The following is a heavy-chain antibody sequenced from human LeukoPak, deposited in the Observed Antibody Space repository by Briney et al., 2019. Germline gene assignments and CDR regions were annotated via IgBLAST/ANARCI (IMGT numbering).Heavy chain of an antibody. CDR1: GFAFSTYS. Sequence: PGGSLRLSCAASGFAFSTYSMDWVRQAPGKGLEWVSSITGSRSYISYADSVKGRFTISRDNANNSLFLQMNSLRAEDTAVYYCARVDGSPDYWGQGTLVTVSS. D-gene: IGHD2-15*01. CDR3: ARVDGSPDY. CDR2: ITGSRSYI. V-gene: IGHV3-21*04. J-gene: IGHJ4*02.